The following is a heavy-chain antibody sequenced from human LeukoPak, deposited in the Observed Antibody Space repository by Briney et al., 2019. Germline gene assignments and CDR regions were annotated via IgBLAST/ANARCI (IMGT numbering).Heavy chain of an antibody. CDR2: ISSNGGST. CDR1: GFTFSSYA. D-gene: IGHD6-13*01. J-gene: IGHJ4*02. CDR3: VKDLYKGDSSSWYYFHY. Sequence: PGGSLRLSCSASGFTFSSYAMHWVRQAPGKGLEYVSGISSNGGSTYYADSVKGRFTISRDNSKNTLYLQMSSLRAEDTAIYHCVKDLYKGDSSSWYYFHYWGQGTLVTVSS. V-gene: IGHV3-64D*06.